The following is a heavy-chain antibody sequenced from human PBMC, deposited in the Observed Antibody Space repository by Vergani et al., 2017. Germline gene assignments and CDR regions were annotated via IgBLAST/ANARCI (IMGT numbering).Heavy chain of an antibody. V-gene: IGHV3-66*02. Sequence: EVQLVESGGGLVQPGGSLRLSCAASGFTVSSNYMSWVRQAPGKGLEWVSVIYSGGSTYYADSVKGRFTISRDNSKNTLYLQMNSLRAEDTAVYYCARDVGAREFYYYGTDVWGQGTTVTVSS. CDR3: ARDVGAREFYYYGTDV. J-gene: IGHJ6*02. CDR2: IYSGGST. D-gene: IGHD1-26*01. CDR1: GFTVSSNY.